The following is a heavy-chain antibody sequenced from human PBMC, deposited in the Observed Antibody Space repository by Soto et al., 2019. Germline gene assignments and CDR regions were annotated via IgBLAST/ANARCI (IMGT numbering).Heavy chain of an antibody. Sequence: GSGPTLVNPTQTLTLTCTFSGFSLSTSGMCVSWIRQPPGKALEWLALIDWDDDKYYSTSLKTRLTISKDTSKNQVVLTMTNMDPVDAAKYYCEIGPSPALLDYCGQGPLVTVSS. CDR1: GFSLSTSGMC. D-gene: IGHD2-21*02. CDR3: EIGPSPALLDY. J-gene: IGHJ4*02. V-gene: IGHV2-70*01. CDR2: IDWDDDK.